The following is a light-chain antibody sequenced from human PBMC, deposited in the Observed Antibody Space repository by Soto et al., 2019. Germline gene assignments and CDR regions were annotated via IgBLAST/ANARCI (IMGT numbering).Light chain of an antibody. CDR3: SSYTTSSLYV. CDR1: NSDVGGYNY. CDR2: DVS. Sequence: HSALTQPASVSGSPGQSITISCSGTNSDVGGYNYVSWYQQHPGKAPKLMIYDVSYRPSGISNRFSGSKSDNTASLTISGLQAEDEADYYCSSYTTSSLYVFGTGTKLTVL. V-gene: IGLV2-14*01. J-gene: IGLJ1*01.